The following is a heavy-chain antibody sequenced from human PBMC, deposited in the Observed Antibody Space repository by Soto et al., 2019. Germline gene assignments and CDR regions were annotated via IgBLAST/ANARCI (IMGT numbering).Heavy chain of an antibody. CDR2: IYSSEST. J-gene: IGHJ4*02. Sequence: SETLSLTCTVSGGSISSYYWSWIRQPPGKGLEWIGYIYSSESTYYNPSLKSRVTISVDTSKNQFSLKLGSVTAADTAVYYCARAYGDYVSSPFDYWGQGTLVTVSS. CDR3: ARAYGDYVSSPFDY. V-gene: IGHV4-59*12. D-gene: IGHD4-17*01. CDR1: GGSISSYY.